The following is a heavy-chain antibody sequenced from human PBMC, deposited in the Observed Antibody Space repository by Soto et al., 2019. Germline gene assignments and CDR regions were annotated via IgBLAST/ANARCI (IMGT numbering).Heavy chain of an antibody. CDR2: FSGSSGNK. V-gene: IGHV3-23*01. CDR1: EFTFSSSI. CDR3: AKRGHYFFHY. J-gene: IGHJ4*02. D-gene: IGHD3-3*01. Sequence: GGSLRLSCAASEFTFSSSIMSWVRQAPGKGLEWVSTFSGSSGNKYYADSVKGRFTISRDNSKNTLYLQMSSLRAEDTAVYYCAKRGHYFFHYWGQGALVTVSS.